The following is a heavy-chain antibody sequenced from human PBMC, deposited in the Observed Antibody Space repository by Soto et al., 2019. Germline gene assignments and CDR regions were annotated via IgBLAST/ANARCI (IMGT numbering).Heavy chain of an antibody. Sequence: GGSLRLSCAASGFTFSSYAMSWVRQAPGKGLEWVSAISGSGGSTYYADSVKGRFTISRDNSKNTLYLQMNSLRAEDTAVYYCAKVREGDFWSGYNNWFDPWGQGTLVTVSS. V-gene: IGHV3-23*01. J-gene: IGHJ5*02. D-gene: IGHD3-3*01. CDR2: ISGSGGST. CDR1: GFTFSSYA. CDR3: AKVREGDFWSGYNNWFDP.